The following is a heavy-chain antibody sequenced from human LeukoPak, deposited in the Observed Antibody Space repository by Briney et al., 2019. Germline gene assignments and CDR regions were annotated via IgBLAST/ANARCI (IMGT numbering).Heavy chain of an antibody. Sequence: LTCTXXXGXXXSGSYYWSWIRQPAGKGLEWIGRIYTSGSTNYNPSLKSRVTISVDTSKNQFSLKLSSVTAADTAVYYCARESLGGKVHWGQGTLVTVSS. CDR1: XGXXXSGSYY. D-gene: IGHD4-23*01. CDR2: IYTSGST. J-gene: IGHJ4*02. V-gene: IGHV4-61*02. CDR3: ARESLGGKVH.